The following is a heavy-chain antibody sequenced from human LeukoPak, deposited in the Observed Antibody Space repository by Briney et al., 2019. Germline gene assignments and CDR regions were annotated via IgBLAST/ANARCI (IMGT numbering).Heavy chain of an antibody. V-gene: IGHV4-59*01. CDR2: IYYSGST. J-gene: IGHJ5*02. CDR1: GGSISSYY. Sequence: PSETLSLTCTVSGGSISSYYWGWIRQPPGKGLEWIGYIYYSGSTNYNPSLKSRVTISVDTSKNQFSLKLSSVTAADTAVYYCARSSSSGWGFRFDPWGQGTLVTVSS. CDR3: ARSSSSGWGFRFDP. D-gene: IGHD6-19*01.